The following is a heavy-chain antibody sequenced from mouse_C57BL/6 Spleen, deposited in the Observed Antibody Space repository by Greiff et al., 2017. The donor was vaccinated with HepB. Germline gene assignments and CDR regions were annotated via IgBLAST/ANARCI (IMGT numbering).Heavy chain of an antibody. CDR1: GYTFTSYW. CDR2: IDPSDSYT. J-gene: IGHJ1*03. CDR3: ARWGYFDV. V-gene: IGHV1-69*01. Sequence: VQLQQPGAELVMPGASVKLSCKASGYTFTSYWMHWVKQRPGQGLEWIGEIDPSDSYTNYNQKFKGKSTLTVDKSSSTAYMQLSSLTSDDSAVYYCARWGYFDVWGTGTTVTVSS.